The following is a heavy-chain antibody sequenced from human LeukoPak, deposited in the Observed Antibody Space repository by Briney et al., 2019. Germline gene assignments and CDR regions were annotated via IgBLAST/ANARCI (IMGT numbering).Heavy chain of an antibody. J-gene: IGHJ4*02. CDR1: GYIFTNYW. V-gene: IGHV5-51*01. Sequence: GESLKISCKASGYIFTNYWIGWVRQMPGKGLEWMGIIYPRDSDTRYSPSFQGQVTVSADKSISTAYLQWSTLEASDTAMYYCARRQYSGYDFDFWGQGTLVTVSS. CDR2: IYPRDSDT. CDR3: ARRQYSGYDFDF. D-gene: IGHD5-12*01.